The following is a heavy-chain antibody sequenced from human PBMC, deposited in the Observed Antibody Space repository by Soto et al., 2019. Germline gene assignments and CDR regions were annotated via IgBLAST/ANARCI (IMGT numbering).Heavy chain of an antibody. CDR1: GYTFTGYY. CDR2: INPNSGGT. V-gene: IGHV1-2*02. Sequence: QVQLVQSGAEVKKPGASVKVSCKASGYTFTGYYMHWVRQAPGQGLEWMGWINPNSGGTNYAQKFQGRVTMTRDTSISTAYMELSRLRSDDTAVYYCASEGYCSGGSCLLYYYYYGMDVWGQGTTVTVSS. D-gene: IGHD2-15*01. CDR3: ASEGYCSGGSCLLYYYYYGMDV. J-gene: IGHJ6*02.